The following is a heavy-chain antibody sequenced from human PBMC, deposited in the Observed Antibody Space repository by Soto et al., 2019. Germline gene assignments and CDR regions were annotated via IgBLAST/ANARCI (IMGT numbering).Heavy chain of an antibody. Sequence: SETLSLTCTASGGSITNYYWSWIRQPAGKGLEWIGRMYTKERTNYNPSLKSRVTISVDTSKNQFSLKLSSVTAADTAVYYCATRGEYYYDSSGYYEFDYWGQGTLVTVSS. V-gene: IGHV4-4*07. CDR3: ATRGEYYYDSSGYYEFDY. CDR1: GGSITNYY. CDR2: MYTKERT. D-gene: IGHD3-22*01. J-gene: IGHJ4*02.